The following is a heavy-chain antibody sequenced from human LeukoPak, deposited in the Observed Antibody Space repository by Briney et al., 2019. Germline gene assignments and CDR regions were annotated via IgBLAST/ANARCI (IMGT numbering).Heavy chain of an antibody. CDR1: GGSISSGSYY. V-gene: IGHV4-61*02. J-gene: IGHJ4*02. Sequence: PSETLSLTCTVSGGSISSGSYYWSWIRQPAGNGLEWIGRIYTSGSTNYNPSLKSRVTISVDTSKNQFSLKLSSVTAADTAVYYCARGPGGSSSSDFDYWGQGTLVTVSS. D-gene: IGHD6-6*01. CDR2: IYTSGST. CDR3: ARGPGGSSSSDFDY.